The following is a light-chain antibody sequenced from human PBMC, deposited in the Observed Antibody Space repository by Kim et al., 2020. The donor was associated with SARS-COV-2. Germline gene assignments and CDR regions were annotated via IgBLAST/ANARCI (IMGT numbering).Light chain of an antibody. CDR2: AAS. CDR1: QGIRNY. J-gene: IGKJ1*01. CDR3: QKYNSAPLT. V-gene: IGKV1-27*01. Sequence: ASVGHRVTITCRASQGIRNYLAWYQQKPGKVPKLLIYAASTLQSGVPSRFSGSGSGTDFTLTISSLQPEDVATYYCQKYNSAPLTFGQGTKVDIK.